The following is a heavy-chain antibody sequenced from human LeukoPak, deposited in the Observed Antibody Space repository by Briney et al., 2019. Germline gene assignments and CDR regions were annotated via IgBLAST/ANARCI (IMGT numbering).Heavy chain of an antibody. D-gene: IGHD3-10*01. J-gene: IGHJ5*02. V-gene: IGHV4-59*08. CDR1: GGSISSYY. CDR3: AQGRGWFGELYWFDP. Sequence: PSETLSLTCTVSGGSISSYYWSWIRQPPGKGLEWIGYIYYSGSTNYNPSLKSRVTISVDTSKNQFSLKLSSVTAADTAVYYCAQGRGWFGELYWFDPWGQGTLVTVSS. CDR2: IYYSGST.